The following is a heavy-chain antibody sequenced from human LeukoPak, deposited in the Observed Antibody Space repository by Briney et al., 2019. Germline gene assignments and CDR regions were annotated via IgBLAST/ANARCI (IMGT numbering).Heavy chain of an antibody. D-gene: IGHD3-22*01. CDR3: ARGHYYDSSGDRAFDI. V-gene: IGHV4-31*03. Sequence: SETLSLTCTVSGGSISSGGYYWSWIRQHPGKGLEWIGYIYYSGSTYYNPSLKSRVTISVDTSKNQFSLKLSSVTAADTAVYYCARGHYYDSSGDRAFDIWGQGTMVTVSS. CDR2: IYYSGST. CDR1: GGSISSGGYY. J-gene: IGHJ3*02.